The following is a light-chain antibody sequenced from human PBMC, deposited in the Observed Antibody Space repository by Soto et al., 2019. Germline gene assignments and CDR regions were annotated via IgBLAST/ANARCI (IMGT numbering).Light chain of an antibody. J-gene: IGKJ2*01. V-gene: IGKV3-15*01. CDR3: QQYNNWPRT. Sequence: DIVMTQSPATLSVSPGERATLSCRASQNVNSNLAWYQQKPGQAPRLLISGASTRANGVPSRFSGSGFGTEFTLTISRLHSEDFGVDRCQQYNNWPRTFGQGT. CDR1: QNVNSN. CDR2: GAS.